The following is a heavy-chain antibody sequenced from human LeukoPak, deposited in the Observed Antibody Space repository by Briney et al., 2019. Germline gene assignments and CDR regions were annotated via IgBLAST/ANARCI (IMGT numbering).Heavy chain of an antibody. Sequence: PGGSLRLSCTASGLTFSTSGFNWVRQAPGKGLEWVASIGPTGSDRYHADSMKGGFTISRDNANNFLYLQMNSLRAEDTAVYYCATETNGRHYDYWGQGTLLTVSS. D-gene: IGHD1-14*01. J-gene: IGHJ4*02. V-gene: IGHV3-21*06. CDR3: ATETNGRHYDY. CDR1: GLTFSTSG. CDR2: IGPTGSDR.